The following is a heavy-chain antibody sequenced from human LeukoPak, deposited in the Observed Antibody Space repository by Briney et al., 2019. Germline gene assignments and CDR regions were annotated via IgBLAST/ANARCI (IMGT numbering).Heavy chain of an antibody. V-gene: IGHV4-39*07. CDR3: ARTAGYSSGWPSDY. Sequence: SETLSLTCSVSGGSISSTTYYWDWIRQPPGKGLEWIGSIYYSGTTYYNPSLKSRVTISVDTSKSQFSLKLISVTAADTAVYYCARTAGYSSGWPSDYWGQGTLVTVSS. J-gene: IGHJ4*02. D-gene: IGHD6-19*01. CDR1: GGSISSTTYY. CDR2: IYYSGTT.